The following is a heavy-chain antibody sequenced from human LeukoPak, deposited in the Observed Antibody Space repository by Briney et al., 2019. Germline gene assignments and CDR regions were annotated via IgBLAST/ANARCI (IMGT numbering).Heavy chain of an antibody. J-gene: IGHJ4*02. Sequence: GGSLRLSCAASGFTFSSYSMNWVRQAPGKGLEWVSSISSSSSYIYYADSVKGRFTISRDNAKNSLYLQMNSLRAEDTAVYYCARDPALYSSTPDPFDYWGQGTLVTVSS. D-gene: IGHD6-13*01. CDR1: GFTFSSYS. CDR2: ISSSSSYI. CDR3: ARDPALYSSTPDPFDY. V-gene: IGHV3-21*01.